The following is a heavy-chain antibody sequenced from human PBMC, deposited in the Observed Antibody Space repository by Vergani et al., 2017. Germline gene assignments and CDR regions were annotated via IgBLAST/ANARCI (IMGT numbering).Heavy chain of an antibody. Sequence: QLQLQESDPGLVKPSETLSLTCTVPGGSIRSTFYYWGWIRQPPGKGLEWIGTIYYSGSTYYNPSLKSRVTISVDTSKNQFSLKLNSVTAADTAVYYCARDQVQLVQGNYYYYYYMDVWGKGTTVTVSS. CDR3: ARDQVQLVQGNYYYYYYMDV. CDR1: GGSIRSTFYY. V-gene: IGHV4-39*02. CDR2: IYYSGST. J-gene: IGHJ6*03. D-gene: IGHD3-10*01.